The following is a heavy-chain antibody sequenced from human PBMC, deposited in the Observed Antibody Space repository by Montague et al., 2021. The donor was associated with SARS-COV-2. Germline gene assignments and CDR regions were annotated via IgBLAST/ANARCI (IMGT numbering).Heavy chain of an antibody. CDR1: GGSTSNYY. Sequence: SETLSHTCSVSGGSTSNYYWTWIRQSPVKGLQWIGYIFYTGSKKFNPSLKTRVSMSLDASKNHFSLRLSSVTAADTASYYCAGAQNICFIANCVNYFDLWGLGALVTVSS. J-gene: IGHJ4*02. CDR2: IFYTGSK. CDR3: AGAQNICFIANCVNYFDL. V-gene: IGHV4-59*01. D-gene: IGHD2-15*01.